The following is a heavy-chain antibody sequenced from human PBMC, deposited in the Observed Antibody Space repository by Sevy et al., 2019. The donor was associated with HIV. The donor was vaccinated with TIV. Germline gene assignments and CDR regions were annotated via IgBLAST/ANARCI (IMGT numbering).Heavy chain of an antibody. J-gene: IGHJ4*02. D-gene: IGHD2-21*02. Sequence: GGSLRLSCAASGFTFNLYSMNWVRQAPGKGLEWVSSISGSSSYIFYADSVRGRFTISRDNAKNSLYLQMHSLRADDTAVYYCARGRGDPRADCFEHWGQGTLVTVSS. CDR3: ARGRGDPRADCFEH. CDR2: ISGSSSYI. CDR1: GFTFNLYS. V-gene: IGHV3-21*06.